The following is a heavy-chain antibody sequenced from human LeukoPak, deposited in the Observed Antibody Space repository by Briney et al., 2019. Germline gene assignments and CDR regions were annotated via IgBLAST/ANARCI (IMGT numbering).Heavy chain of an antibody. V-gene: IGHV3-74*01. CDR1: GFTFSTYW. Sequence: SGGSLRLSCAASGFTFSTYWMHWVRQAPGKGLVWVSRINSDGDRTTYADSVKGRFTISRDNAKNTLYLQMNSLRAEDTAVYYCARGFAYDSRHNWGSAYYYYMDVWGKGTTVTVSS. J-gene: IGHJ6*03. CDR2: INSDGDRT. D-gene: IGHD5-12*01. CDR3: ARGFAYDSRHNWGSAYYYYMDV.